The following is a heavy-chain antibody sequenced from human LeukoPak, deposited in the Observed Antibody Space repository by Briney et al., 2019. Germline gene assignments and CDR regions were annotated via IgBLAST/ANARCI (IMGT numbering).Heavy chain of an antibody. Sequence: ASVKVSCKASGYTFTSYDINWVRQATGQGLEWMGWMNPNSGNTGYAQKFRGRVTITRNTSISTAYMELSSLRSEDTAVYYCARGGYGAAAGIYRGQGTLVTVSS. CDR1: GYTFTSYD. D-gene: IGHD6-13*01. V-gene: IGHV1-8*03. CDR2: MNPNSGNT. CDR3: ARGGYGAAAGIY. J-gene: IGHJ4*02.